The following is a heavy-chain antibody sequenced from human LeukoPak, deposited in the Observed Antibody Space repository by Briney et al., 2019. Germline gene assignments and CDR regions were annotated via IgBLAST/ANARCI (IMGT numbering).Heavy chain of an antibody. CDR2: IYYSGST. CDR3: AREGAIGYGDYVTDY. D-gene: IGHD4-17*01. J-gene: IGHJ4*02. Sequence: SETLSLTCTVSGGSISSYYWSWIRQPPGKGLEWIGYIYYSGSTNYNPSLKSRVTISVDTSKNQFSLKLSSVTAADTAVYYCAREGAIGYGDYVTDYWGQGTLATVSS. V-gene: IGHV4-59*01. CDR1: GGSISSYY.